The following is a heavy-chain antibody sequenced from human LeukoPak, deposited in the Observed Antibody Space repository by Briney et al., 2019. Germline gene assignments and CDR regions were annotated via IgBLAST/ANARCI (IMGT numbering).Heavy chain of an antibody. J-gene: IGHJ4*02. D-gene: IGHD5-18*01. Sequence: GGSLRLSCAASGFTFSSYDMHCVRQATGKGLEWVSVIGTAGDTYYPGSVKGRFTISRENAQNSLYLQMNSLRAGDTAVYYCARGGGAVTAHIDYWGQGTLVTVSS. CDR1: GFTFSSYD. V-gene: IGHV3-13*04. CDR2: IGTAGDT. CDR3: ARGGGAVTAHIDY.